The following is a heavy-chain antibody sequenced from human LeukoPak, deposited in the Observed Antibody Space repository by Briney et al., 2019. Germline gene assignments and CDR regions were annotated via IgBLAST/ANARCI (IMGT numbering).Heavy chain of an antibody. CDR1: GFTFDDYG. V-gene: IGHV3-20*04. CDR2: INWNGGST. J-gene: IGHJ3*02. Sequence: GGSLRLSCAASGFTFDDYGMSWVRQAPGKGLEWVSGINWNGGSTGYADSVKGRFTISRDNAKNSLYLQMNSLRAEDTAVYYCAREVTGYGNDAFDIWGQGTMVTVSS. CDR3: AREVTGYGNDAFDI. D-gene: IGHD1-14*01.